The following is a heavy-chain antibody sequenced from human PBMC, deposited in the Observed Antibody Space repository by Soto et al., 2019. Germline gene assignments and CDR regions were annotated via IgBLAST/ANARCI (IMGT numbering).Heavy chain of an antibody. CDR2: HYIGGST. Sequence: DVQLVESGGGLVQPGGSLRLSCAISGFSVSSNYLSWVRQAPGKGLEWVSVHYIGGSTYYADSVQGRFTISIDKSNNTLYLQMRRVRAEDTAVYFCARHRHPRGTVGATSPLDPWGQGTQVTVSS. J-gene: IGHJ5*02. V-gene: IGHV3-53*01. CDR1: GFSVSSNY. D-gene: IGHD1-26*01. CDR3: ARHRHPRGTVGATSPLDP.